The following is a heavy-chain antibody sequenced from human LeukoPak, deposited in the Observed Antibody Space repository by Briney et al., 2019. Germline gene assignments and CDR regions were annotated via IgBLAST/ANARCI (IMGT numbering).Heavy chain of an antibody. Sequence: GGSLTLSCAASGFTFSSYGMHWVRQAPGKGLEWVAYIQYDRTNEQYAHSVKGRFRISRNNSNNILYLQMNSLRTEDTAVYYCAKDRCSNGIGCYYYYMEVWGKGTTVTISS. CDR3: AKDRCSNGIGCYYYYMEV. D-gene: IGHD2-8*01. CDR2: IQYDRTNE. V-gene: IGHV3-30*02. J-gene: IGHJ6*03. CDR1: GFTFSSYG.